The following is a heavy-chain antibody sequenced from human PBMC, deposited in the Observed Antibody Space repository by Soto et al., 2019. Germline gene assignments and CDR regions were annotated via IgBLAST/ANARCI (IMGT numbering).Heavy chain of an antibody. CDR2: IYFSGSI. Sequence: SETLSLTCSVSGGSVSSSTYYWGWIRQPPGKALEWIGSIYFSGSIYYKSSLKSRVTISVDTSKNQFSLKLTSVTAADTAVYYCARHGVAALQFDYWGQGALVTVSS. D-gene: IGHD6-25*01. J-gene: IGHJ4*02. V-gene: IGHV4-39*01. CDR1: GGSVSSSTYY. CDR3: ARHGVAALQFDY.